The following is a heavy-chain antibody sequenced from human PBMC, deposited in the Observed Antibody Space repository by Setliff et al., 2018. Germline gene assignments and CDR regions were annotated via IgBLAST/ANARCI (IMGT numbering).Heavy chain of an antibody. CDR3: AKDGVGPTYTYFFDY. J-gene: IGHJ4*02. CDR2: ISGSGGSI. CDR1: GLTFSKND. Sequence: GGSLRLSCVASGLTFSKNDMTWVRQAPGKGLEWVSAISGSGGSIYYAASVKGRFTISRDNSRNTVYLQMNSLRAEDTGVYHCAKDGVGPTYTYFFDYWGQGSQVTVSS. V-gene: IGHV3-23*01. D-gene: IGHD1-26*01.